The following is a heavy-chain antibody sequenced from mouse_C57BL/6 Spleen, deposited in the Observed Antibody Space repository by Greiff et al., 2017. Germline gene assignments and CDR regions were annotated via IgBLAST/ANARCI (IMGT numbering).Heavy chain of an antibody. CDR3: ARDEDYDRAMDY. CDR1: GYTFTSYW. D-gene: IGHD2-4*01. J-gene: IGHJ4*01. V-gene: IGHV1-52*01. CDR2: IDPSDSET. Sequence: QVHVKQPGAELVRPGSSVKLSCKASGYTFTSYWMHWVKQRPIQGLEWIGNIDPSDSETHYNQKFKDKATLTVDKSSSTAYMQLSSLTSEDSAVDYCARDEDYDRAMDYWGQGTSVTVSS.